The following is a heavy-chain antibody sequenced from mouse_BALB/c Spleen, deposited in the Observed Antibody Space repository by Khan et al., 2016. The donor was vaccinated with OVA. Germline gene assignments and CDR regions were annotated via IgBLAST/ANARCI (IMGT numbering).Heavy chain of an antibody. D-gene: IGHD2-14*01. V-gene: IGHV2-2*01. CDR2: IRSGGNT. CDR3: ARNSYMYDFTY. Sequence: QVQLKESGPGLVRPSQTLSITCTVSGFSLTTYCVHWVRQSPGRGLEWLGVIRSGGNTDYNAAFISRLSITKDNSKSQVFFKMNSLHADDTAMYYCARNSYMYDFTYWGQGTLVTVSA. CDR1: GFSLTTYC. J-gene: IGHJ3*01.